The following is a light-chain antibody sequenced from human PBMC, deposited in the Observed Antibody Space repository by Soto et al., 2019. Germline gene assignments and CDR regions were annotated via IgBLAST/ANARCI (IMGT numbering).Light chain of an antibody. CDR2: GAS. CDR3: QQYGSSPTT. CDR1: QSVTSNY. V-gene: IGKV3-20*01. J-gene: IGKJ1*01. Sequence: EIVLTQSPGTLSLSPGERATLSCRASQSVTSNYLAWYQQKPRQAPRLLIFGASIRDTGIPDRFSGSGSGTDFTLTISRLQPEDFAVYPCQQYGSSPTTFGQGTKVEIK.